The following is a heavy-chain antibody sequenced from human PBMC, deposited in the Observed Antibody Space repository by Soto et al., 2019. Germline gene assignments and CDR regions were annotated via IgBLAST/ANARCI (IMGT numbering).Heavy chain of an antibody. CDR2: IYYSGST. D-gene: IGHD3-10*01. CDR3: ASGTLLLWFGELFSPLFDY. CDR1: GGSISSSSYY. V-gene: IGHV4-39*01. Sequence: SETLSLTCTVSGGSISSSSYYWGWIRQPPGKGLEWIGSIYYSGSTYYNPSLKSRVTISVDTSKNQFSLKLSSVTAADTAVYYCASGTLLLWFGELFSPLFDYWGQGTLVTVSS. J-gene: IGHJ4*02.